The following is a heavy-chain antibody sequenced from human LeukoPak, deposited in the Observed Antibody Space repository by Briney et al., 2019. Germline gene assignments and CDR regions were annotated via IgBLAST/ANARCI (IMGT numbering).Heavy chain of an antibody. CDR3: PRARSGD. Sequence: GGSLTLSCGASGFTLSNYEMKWVRQTPGKGLEWVSYISSSGSNKYYADSVKGGFTISRENAKNAVYVQMNRVRGEDRAVYYCPRARSGDWGQGPPATVSS. J-gene: IGHJ4*02. D-gene: IGHD7-27*01. CDR1: GFTLSNYE. CDR2: ISSSGSNK. V-gene: IGHV3-48*03.